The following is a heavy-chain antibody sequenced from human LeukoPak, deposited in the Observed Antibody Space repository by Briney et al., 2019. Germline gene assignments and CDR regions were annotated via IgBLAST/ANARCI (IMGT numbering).Heavy chain of an antibody. CDR3: ARVGAMDAFDI. D-gene: IGHD1-26*01. J-gene: IGHJ3*02. Sequence: PSETLSLTCTVSGDSISSGYYWGWIRQPPGKGLEWIGSIYHSGSTYYNPSLKSRVTISVDTSKNQFSLKLSSVTAADTAVYYCARVGAMDAFDIWGQGTMVTVSS. CDR1: GDSISSGYY. CDR2: IYHSGST. V-gene: IGHV4-38-2*02.